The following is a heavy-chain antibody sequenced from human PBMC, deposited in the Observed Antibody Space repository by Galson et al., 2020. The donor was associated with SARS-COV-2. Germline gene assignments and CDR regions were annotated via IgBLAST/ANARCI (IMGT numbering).Heavy chain of an antibody. Sequence: QAGGSLRLSCAASGLFFSNYGMSWVRQAPGKGLEWVSAISGSGGSTYYADSVKGRFTISRDNSRNTLYLQMNSLRAEDTALYYCAKVAMGTTNVYPGRLERSPLENWGQGTLVTVSS. CDR2: ISGSGGST. CDR3: AKVAMGTTNVYPGRLERSPLEN. D-gene: IGHD1-26*01. V-gene: IGHV3-23*01. CDR1: GLFFSNYG. J-gene: IGHJ4*02.